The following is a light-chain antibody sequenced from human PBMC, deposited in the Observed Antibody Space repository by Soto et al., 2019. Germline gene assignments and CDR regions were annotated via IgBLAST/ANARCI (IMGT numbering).Light chain of an antibody. J-gene: IGKJ2*01. V-gene: IGKV1-5*03. CDR1: QSISPW. CDR3: QQYRSRPYT. CDR2: RAS. Sequence: DIQMTQSPSTLSAYVGERVTITCRASQSISPWLAWYQKKPGKAPNLLIYRASNLQTGVPSRFSGSGSGTAFTLTINSLQPDDFATYYCQQYRSRPYTFGQGPKLEIE.